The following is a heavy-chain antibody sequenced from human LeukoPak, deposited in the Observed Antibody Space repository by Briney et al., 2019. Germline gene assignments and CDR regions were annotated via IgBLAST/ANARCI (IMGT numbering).Heavy chain of an antibody. CDR3: ARGRYSGYDLIGSGWSLSTYYYYGMDV. Sequence: GGSLRLSCAASGFTFSSYEMSWVRQAPGKGLEWVSYISSSGSTIYYADSVKGRFTISRDNAKNSLYLPMNSLRAEDTAVYYCARGRYSGYDLIGSGWSLSTYYYYGMDVWGQGTTVTVSS. D-gene: IGHD5-12*01. V-gene: IGHV3-48*03. CDR1: GFTFSSYE. CDR2: ISSSGSTI. J-gene: IGHJ6*02.